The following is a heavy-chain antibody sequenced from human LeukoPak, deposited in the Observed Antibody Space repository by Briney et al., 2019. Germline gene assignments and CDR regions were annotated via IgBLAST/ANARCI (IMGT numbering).Heavy chain of an antibody. D-gene: IGHD3-22*01. CDR2: IYYSGST. J-gene: IGHJ4*02. CDR1: GCSISSYY. Sequence: SETLSLTCTVSGCSISSYYWSWIRPPPGKGLEAIGYIYYSGSTNYNPSLKSRVTISVDTPNNQFSLKLSSVTAADTAVYYCARVNYYDSSGYYYPEYWGQGTLVTVSS. V-gene: IGHV4-59*01. CDR3: ARVNYYDSSGYYYPEY.